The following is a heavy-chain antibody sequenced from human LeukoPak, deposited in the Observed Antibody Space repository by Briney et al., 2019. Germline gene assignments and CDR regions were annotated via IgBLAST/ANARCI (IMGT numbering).Heavy chain of an antibody. J-gene: IGHJ4*02. D-gene: IGHD3-10*01. CDR2: ISYDGSNK. Sequence: PGRSLRLSCAASGFTFSSYDMHWVRQAPGKGLEWVAVISYDGSNKYYADSVKGRFTISRDNSKNTLYLQMNSLRAEDTAVYYCAKDQEDSYYYGSGSYSAVDYWGQGTLVTVSS. CDR1: GFTFSSYD. V-gene: IGHV3-30*18. CDR3: AKDQEDSYYYGSGSYSAVDY.